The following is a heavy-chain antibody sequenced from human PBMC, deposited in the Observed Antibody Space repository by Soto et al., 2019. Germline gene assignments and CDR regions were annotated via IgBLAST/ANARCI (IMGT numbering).Heavy chain of an antibody. CDR3: ARDYYYGMDV. V-gene: IGHV1-2*04. Sequence: ASVKGSCKASGYTFTGYYMHWVRQAPGQGLEWMGWINPNSGGTNYAQKFQGWVTMTRDTSISTAYMELSRLRSDDTAVYYCARDYYYGMDVWGQGTTVTVSS. J-gene: IGHJ6*02. CDR1: GYTFTGYY. CDR2: INPNSGGT.